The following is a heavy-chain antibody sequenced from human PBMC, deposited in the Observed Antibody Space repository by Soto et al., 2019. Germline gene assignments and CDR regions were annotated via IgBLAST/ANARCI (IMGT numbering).Heavy chain of an antibody. V-gene: IGHV4-34*01. CDR3: ARRRSYGSGSYYLVVSAFDI. CDR2: INHSGST. D-gene: IGHD3-10*01. CDR1: GGSFSGYY. J-gene: IGHJ3*02. Sequence: SETLSLTCAVYGGSFSGYYWSWIRQPPGKGLEWIGEINHSGSTNYNPSLKSRVTISVDTSKNQFSLKLSSVTAADTAVYYCARRRSYGSGSYYLVVSAFDIWGQGTMVTVSS.